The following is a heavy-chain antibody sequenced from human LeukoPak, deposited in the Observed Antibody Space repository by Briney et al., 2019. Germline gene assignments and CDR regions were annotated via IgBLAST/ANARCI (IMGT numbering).Heavy chain of an antibody. V-gene: IGHV3-43*02. Sequence: PGGSLRLSCAASGFTFSSYSMNWVRQAPGKGLEWVSLISGDAGSTYYADSVRGRFSISRDNSKNSLFLQMNSLRTEDTAFYFCAKVIGYCSSTSCSLFDDAFDVWGQGTMVTVSS. CDR2: ISGDAGST. CDR1: GFTFSSYS. J-gene: IGHJ3*01. D-gene: IGHD2-2*03. CDR3: AKVIGYCSSTSCSLFDDAFDV.